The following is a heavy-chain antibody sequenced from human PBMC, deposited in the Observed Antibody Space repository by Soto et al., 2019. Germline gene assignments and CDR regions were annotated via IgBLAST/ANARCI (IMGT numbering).Heavy chain of an antibody. CDR2: INPNSGGT. J-gene: IGHJ6*02. V-gene: IGHV1-2*02. CDR1: GYTFTGYY. CDR3: ARDPATYCSSNSCYTILGMAV. Sequence: GASVKVSCKASGYTFTGYYMHWVRQAPGQGLEWMGWINPNSGGTNYAQKFQGRVTMTRDTSISTAYMELSRLRSDDTAVYYCARDPATYCSSNSCYTILGMAVWGQGTTVTVSS. D-gene: IGHD2-2*02.